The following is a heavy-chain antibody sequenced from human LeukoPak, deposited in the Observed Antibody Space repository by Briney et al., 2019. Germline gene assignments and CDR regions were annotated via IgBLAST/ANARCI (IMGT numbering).Heavy chain of an antibody. CDR2: INQSGST. CDR3: ARGMCSGGSCPPGYYFDY. CDR1: GGCFSGYY. J-gene: IGHJ4*02. D-gene: IGHD2-15*01. V-gene: IGHV4-34*01. Sequence: SETLSLTCAVYGGCFSGYYWSWIRQPPGKGLEWIGEINQSGSTNYNPSLKSRVTISVDTSKNQFSLKLSSVTAADTAVYYCARGMCSGGSCPPGYYFDYWGQGTLVTVSS.